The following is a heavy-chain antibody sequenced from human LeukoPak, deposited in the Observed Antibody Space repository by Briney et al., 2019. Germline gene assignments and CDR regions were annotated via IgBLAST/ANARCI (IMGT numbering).Heavy chain of an antibody. V-gene: IGHV1-18*01. D-gene: IGHD3-22*01. J-gene: IGHJ4*02. Sequence: ASVKVSCKASGYTFTSYGISWVRQAPGQGLEWMGWISAYNGNTNYAQKLQGRVTMTTDTSTSTAYMELRSLRSDDTAVYYCARDHSSNYYGSSGYYGDYWGQGTLVTVSS. CDR1: GYTFTSYG. CDR2: ISAYNGNT. CDR3: ARDHSSNYYGSSGYYGDY.